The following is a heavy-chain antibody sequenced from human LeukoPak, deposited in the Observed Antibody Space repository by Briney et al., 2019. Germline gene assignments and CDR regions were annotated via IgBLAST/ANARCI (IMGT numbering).Heavy chain of an antibody. Sequence: ASVKVSCKASGYTFTSYYMHWVRQAPGQGLEWMGIINPSGGSTSYAQKFQGRVTMTRDTSTSTVYMELSSLRSEDTAVYYCARDQKGGSHYNYFDYWGQGTLVTVSS. CDR1: GYTFTSYY. J-gene: IGHJ4*02. V-gene: IGHV1-46*01. CDR2: INPSGGST. D-gene: IGHD1-26*01. CDR3: ARDQKGGSHYNYFDY.